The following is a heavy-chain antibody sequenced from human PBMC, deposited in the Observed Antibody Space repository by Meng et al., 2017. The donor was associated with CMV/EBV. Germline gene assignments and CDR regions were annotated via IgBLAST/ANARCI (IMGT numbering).Heavy chain of an antibody. CDR2: IRQDGSEA. D-gene: IGHD2-2*01. CDR3: VRESSTFSWSEHLQH. Sequence: GGSLRLSCAASGFSFSRYWMTWVRQAPGKGLEWVANIRQDGSEAYYVDSVKGRFTIFRDNTKNSLFLQMHSLSAEDTAIYYCVRESSTFSWSEHLQHWGQGSLVTVSS. CDR1: GFSFSRYW. J-gene: IGHJ1*01. V-gene: IGHV3-7*01.